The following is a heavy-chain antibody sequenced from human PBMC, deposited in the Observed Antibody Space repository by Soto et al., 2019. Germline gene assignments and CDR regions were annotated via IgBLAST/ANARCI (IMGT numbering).Heavy chain of an antibody. D-gene: IGHD4-17*01. J-gene: IGHJ6*02. CDR3: AKDLSTVTTVYGMDI. Sequence: EVQLLESGGGLVQPGGSLRLSCAASGFTFSSYAMSWVRQAPGKGLEWVSGISGSGGSTYYADSVKGRFTISRDNSKSTLYLQITGLRAEDTAVYYCAKDLSTVTTVYGMDIWGQGTTVTVSS. CDR2: ISGSGGST. CDR1: GFTFSSYA. V-gene: IGHV3-23*01.